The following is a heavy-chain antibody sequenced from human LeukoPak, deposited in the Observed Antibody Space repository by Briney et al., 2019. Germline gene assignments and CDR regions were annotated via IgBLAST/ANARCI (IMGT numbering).Heavy chain of an antibody. D-gene: IGHD3-22*01. J-gene: IGHJ4*02. CDR2: ISSSGSTI. CDR1: GFTFSSYE. Sequence: GGSLRLSCAASGFTFSSYEMNWVRQAPGRGLEWVSYISSSGSTIYYADSVKGRFTISRDNAKNSLYLQMNSLRAEDTAVYYCARDTMIAFDYWGQGTLVTVSS. CDR3: ARDTMIAFDY. V-gene: IGHV3-48*03.